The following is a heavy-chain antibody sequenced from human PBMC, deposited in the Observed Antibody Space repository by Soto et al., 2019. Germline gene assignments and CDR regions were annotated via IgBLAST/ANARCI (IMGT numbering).Heavy chain of an antibody. CDR2: IKQDGSEK. V-gene: IGHV3-7*01. J-gene: IGHJ5*02. CDR3: ARELYGDYVANWFDP. CDR1: GFTFNSYW. D-gene: IGHD4-17*01. Sequence: GGYLRLCCAAYGFTFNSYWMSCVRQAPGKGLEWVANIKQDGSEKYYVDSVKGRFTISRDNAKNSLYLQMNSLRAEDTAVYYCARELYGDYVANWFDPWGQGTLVTVSS.